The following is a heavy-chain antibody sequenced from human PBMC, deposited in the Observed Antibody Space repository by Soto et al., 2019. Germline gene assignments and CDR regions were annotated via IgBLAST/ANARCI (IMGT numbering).Heavy chain of an antibody. CDR3: AKDQISMFS. CDR2: VYDTGSA. J-gene: IGHJ5*02. D-gene: IGHD3-10*02. CDR1: GGSVGSGNYY. Sequence: PSETLSLTCTVSGGSVGSGNYYWTWIRQSPGQGLEWIGCVYDTGSADYNPSLKSRVTISMDMSKSQFSLSLRSVTAADAAVYYCAKDQISMFSWGQLIPVTVSS. V-gene: IGHV4-61*01.